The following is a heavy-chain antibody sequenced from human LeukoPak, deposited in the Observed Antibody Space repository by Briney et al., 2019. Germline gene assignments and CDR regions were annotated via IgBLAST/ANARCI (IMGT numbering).Heavy chain of an antibody. CDR3: ARAGCSSSSCYELDY. CDR1: GFTFSDYY. Sequence: PGGSLRLSCAGSGFTFSDYYMSWIRQAPGTGLEWVSYISSSGRTIYYADSVKGRFTISRDNAKNSLYLQMNSLRAEDTAVYYCARAGCSSSSCYELDYWGQGTLVTVSS. V-gene: IGHV3-11*04. CDR2: ISSSGRTI. D-gene: IGHD2-2*01. J-gene: IGHJ4*02.